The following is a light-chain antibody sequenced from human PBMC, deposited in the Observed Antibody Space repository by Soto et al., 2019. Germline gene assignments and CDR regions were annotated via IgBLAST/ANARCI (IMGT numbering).Light chain of an antibody. Sequence: QSALTQPASVSGSPGQSITISCTGTSSDVGGYNYVSWYQQHPGKAPKLMIYDVSNRPSGVSNRFSGSKSGNTASLTISGLQAEDEADYYCSSYTSSSTLTYYVFGTGTKVT. V-gene: IGLV2-14*01. CDR3: SSYTSSSTLTYYV. J-gene: IGLJ1*01. CDR2: DVS. CDR1: SSDVGGYNY.